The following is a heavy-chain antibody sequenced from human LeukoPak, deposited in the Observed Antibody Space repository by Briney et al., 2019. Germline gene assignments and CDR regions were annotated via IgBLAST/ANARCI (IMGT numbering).Heavy chain of an antibody. Sequence: SGGSLRLSCAASGFSFSNYAMSWVRQAPGKGLEWVSSITGTGGNTYYADSVKGRFTISRDNSKNTLYLQMNSLRGEDTAVYYCAKDGPPYRYFDYWGQGTLVTVSS. CDR3: AKDGPPYRYFDY. V-gene: IGHV3-23*01. CDR2: ITGTGGNT. J-gene: IGHJ4*02. D-gene: IGHD3-16*02. CDR1: GFSFSNYA.